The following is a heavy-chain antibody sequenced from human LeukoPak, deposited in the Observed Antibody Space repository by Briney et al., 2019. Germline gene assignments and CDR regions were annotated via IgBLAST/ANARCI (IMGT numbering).Heavy chain of an antibody. V-gene: IGHV3-23*01. D-gene: IGHD3-22*01. CDR3: AKDRPNYYDSSGHYYRRNGDY. CDR1: GFTFSIYA. CDR2: ITSRDGGT. J-gene: IGHJ4*02. Sequence: GGSLRLSCAASGFTFSIYAMSWVRQAPGKGLEWVSSITSRDGGTFYAESVKGRFTISRDNSENTLYLQRNSLRAEVTAVYYCAKDRPNYYDSSGHYYRRNGDYWGQGTLVTVSS.